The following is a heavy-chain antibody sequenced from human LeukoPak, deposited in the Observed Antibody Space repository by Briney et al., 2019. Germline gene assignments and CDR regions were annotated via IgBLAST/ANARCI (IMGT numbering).Heavy chain of an antibody. CDR2: ISSSSSYI. Sequence: GGSLRLSCAASGFTFSSYSMNWVRQAPGKGLEWVSSISSSSSYIYYADSVKGRFTISRDNAKNSLYLQINNLRAEDTGVYYCARDGSFTSGSFFDSWGQGTLVTVSS. CDR1: GFTFSSYS. CDR3: ARDGSFTSGSFFDS. J-gene: IGHJ4*02. D-gene: IGHD1-26*01. V-gene: IGHV3-21*01.